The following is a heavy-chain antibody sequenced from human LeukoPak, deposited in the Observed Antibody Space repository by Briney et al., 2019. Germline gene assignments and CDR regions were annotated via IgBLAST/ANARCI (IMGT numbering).Heavy chain of an antibody. CDR3: ARDYDSSGLDAFDI. D-gene: IGHD3-22*01. CDR2: IWYDGSNK. V-gene: IGHV3-33*01. J-gene: IGHJ3*02. Sequence: GGSLRLSCAASGFTFSSYGMHWVRRAPGKGLEWVAVIWYDGSNKYYADSVKGRFTISRDNSKNTLYLQMNSLRAEDTAVYYCARDYDSSGLDAFDIWGQGTMVTVSS. CDR1: GFTFSSYG.